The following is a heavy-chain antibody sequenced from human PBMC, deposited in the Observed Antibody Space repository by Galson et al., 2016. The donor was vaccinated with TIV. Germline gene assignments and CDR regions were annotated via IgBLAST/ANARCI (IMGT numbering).Heavy chain of an antibody. CDR3: ARQEQEMEAPLWD. V-gene: IGHV4-39*01. CDR2: IYYSRHT. J-gene: IGHJ4*02. Sequence: LSLTCTVSGDSISSSRHFWGWIRQPPGKGLERIGTIYYSRHTYYTSSLKSRVTVSVDASRNQFSLKLTSVTASDTAIYYCARQEQEMEAPLWDWGQGTLVTVSS. CDR1: GDSISSSRHF. D-gene: IGHD3-16*01.